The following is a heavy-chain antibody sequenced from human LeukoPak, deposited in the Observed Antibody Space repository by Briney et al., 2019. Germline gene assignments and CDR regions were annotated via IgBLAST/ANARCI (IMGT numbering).Heavy chain of an antibody. V-gene: IGHV4-34*01. D-gene: IGHD2/OR15-2a*01. J-gene: IGHJ4*02. CDR3: ARGRSFLLDY. CDR2: INHSGRT. CDR1: GGSFSGYY. Sequence: PSETLSLTCAVYGGSFSGYYWSWIRQPPGKGLEWIGEINHSGRTNYNPSLKSRVTMSVDTSRNQFSLKLSSVTAADTAVYYCARGRSFLLDYWGQGTLVTVSS.